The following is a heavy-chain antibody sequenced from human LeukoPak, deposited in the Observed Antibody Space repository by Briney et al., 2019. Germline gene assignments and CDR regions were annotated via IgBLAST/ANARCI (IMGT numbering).Heavy chain of an antibody. D-gene: IGHD6-13*01. V-gene: IGHV4-34*01. CDR2: INHSGST. Sequence: PSETLSLTCAVYGGSFSGYYWSWIRQPPGNGLEWIGEINHSGSTNYNRSLKSQVTISIDTSKNQFSLKLSSVTAADTALYYCARGPGTWYYYWGQGTLVTVSS. CDR1: GGSFSGYY. J-gene: IGHJ4*02. CDR3: ARGPGTWYYY.